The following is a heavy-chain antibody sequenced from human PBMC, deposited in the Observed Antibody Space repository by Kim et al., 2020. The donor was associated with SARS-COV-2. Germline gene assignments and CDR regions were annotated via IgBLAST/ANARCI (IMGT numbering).Heavy chain of an antibody. Sequence: SVKVSCKASGGTFSSYAISWVRQAPGQGLEWMGGIIPIFGIANYAQKFQGRVTITADESTSTAYMELSSLRSEDTAVYYCARDDAAAAGTNAFDIWGQGTMVTVSS. D-gene: IGHD6-13*01. CDR2: IIPIFGIA. CDR1: GGTFSSYA. CDR3: ARDDAAAAGTNAFDI. J-gene: IGHJ3*02. V-gene: IGHV1-69*13.